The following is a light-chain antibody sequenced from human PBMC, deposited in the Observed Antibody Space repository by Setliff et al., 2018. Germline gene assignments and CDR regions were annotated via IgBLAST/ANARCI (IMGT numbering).Light chain of an antibody. V-gene: IGLV1-51*01. Sequence: QSVLTQPPSVSAAPGQKVTISCSGSSSNIGNNYVSWYQQLPGTAPKLLIYDNNKXXXGIXXXXXXXXXXXXXXXXXXGLQXGDEADYYCGTWDSSLSAWVFGGGTKVTVL. CDR3: GTWDSSLSAWV. CDR1: SSNIGNNY. CDR2: DNN. J-gene: IGLJ3*02.